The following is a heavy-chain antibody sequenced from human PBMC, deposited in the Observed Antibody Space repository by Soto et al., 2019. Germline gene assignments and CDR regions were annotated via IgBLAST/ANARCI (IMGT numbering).Heavy chain of an antibody. V-gene: IGHV1-18*01. D-gene: IGHD2-15*01. CDR2: INAYNGNR. J-gene: IGHJ3*02. Sequence: QVHLVQSGPEVKKPGASVKVSCKASGYTFNTYGITWVRQAPGQGLEWMAWINAYNGNRIYAQNFQGRVTVTTDTSTSPASMELMSLTPDDSAVYFCARDRDRVADIWGQGTMVTVSS. CDR3: ARDRDRVADI. CDR1: GYTFNTYG.